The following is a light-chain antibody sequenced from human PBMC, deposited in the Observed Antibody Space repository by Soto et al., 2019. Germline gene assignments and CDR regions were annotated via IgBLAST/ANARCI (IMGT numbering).Light chain of an antibody. Sequence: QSALTQPASVSGSRGQSVTISCTGTSSDVGSYNLVSWYQQHPGKAPKLMIYEVSKRPSGVSNRFSGSKSGNTASLTISGRQAEDEADYYCCSYAGSSTWVFGGGTKLTVL. J-gene: IGLJ3*02. CDR2: EVS. CDR1: SSDVGSYNL. CDR3: CSYAGSSTWV. V-gene: IGLV2-23*02.